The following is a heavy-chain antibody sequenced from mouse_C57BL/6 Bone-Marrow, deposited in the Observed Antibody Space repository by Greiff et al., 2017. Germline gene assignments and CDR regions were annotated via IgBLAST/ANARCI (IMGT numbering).Heavy chain of an antibody. V-gene: IGHV14-4*01. D-gene: IGHD1-1*01. CDR1: GFTIKDDY. J-gene: IGHJ3*01. CDR2: IDPENGDT. CDR3: TTLLRFAY. Sequence: VQLQQSGAELVRPGASVKLSCTASGFTIKDDYMHWVKQRPEQGLEWIGWIDPENGDTEYASKFQGKATITADTSSNTAYLQLSSLTSEDTAVYYCTTLLRFAYWGQGTLVTVSA.